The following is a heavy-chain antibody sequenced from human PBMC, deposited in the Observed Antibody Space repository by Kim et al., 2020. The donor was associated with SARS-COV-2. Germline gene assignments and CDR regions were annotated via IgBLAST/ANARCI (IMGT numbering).Heavy chain of an antibody. J-gene: IGHJ4*02. CDR3: AKSLHGGNDY. Sequence: GGSLRLSCAASGFTFSTYAMSWVRQAPGKGLEWVSGISGDGRTTYHIDSVKGRFTISRDNSKNTLFLQMNSLRADDTAVYYCAKSLHGGNDYWGQGNLGT. D-gene: IGHD1-26*01. CDR1: GFTFSTYA. V-gene: IGHV3-23*01. CDR2: ISGDGRTT.